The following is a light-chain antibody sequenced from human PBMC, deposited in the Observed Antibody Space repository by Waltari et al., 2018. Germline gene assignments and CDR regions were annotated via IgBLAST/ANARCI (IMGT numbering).Light chain of an antibody. V-gene: IGLV1-47*01. Sequence: QSVLTQPPSASGTPGQRLTISCSGSRSNLRHNYVSWYPPLPGTAPKLLIDRNNQRPSGVPDRFSGSKSGTSASLAIIGLRSEDEADYYCAAWDDSLSGRVFGGGTKVTVL. CDR3: AAWDDSLSGRV. J-gene: IGLJ3*02. CDR1: RSNLRHNY. CDR2: RNN.